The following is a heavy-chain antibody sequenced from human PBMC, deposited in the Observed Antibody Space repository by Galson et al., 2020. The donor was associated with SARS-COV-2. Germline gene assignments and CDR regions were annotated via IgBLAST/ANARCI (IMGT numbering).Heavy chain of an antibody. V-gene: IGHV4-30-2*01. CDR1: GTSISSGSSS. J-gene: IGHJ3*02. CDR2: ISHSGGT. Sequence: SETLSLTCAVSGTSISSGSSSWNWIRHPPGKGLEWIGYISHSGGTYYNPSLKSRVTISGDRSKNQFSLRLSSVTAADTAVYYCARLHYGEYAPEAFDIWGPGTRVTVAS. CDR3: ARLHYGEYAPEAFDI. D-gene: IGHD4-17*01.